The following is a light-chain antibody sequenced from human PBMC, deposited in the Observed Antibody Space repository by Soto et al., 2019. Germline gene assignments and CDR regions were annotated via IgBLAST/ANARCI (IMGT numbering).Light chain of an antibody. CDR1: QSVSSN. CDR3: HQRQSWPRT. J-gene: IGKJ1*01. V-gene: IGKV3D-15*01. CDR2: GAS. Sequence: EIVMTQSPASLSLSPGERATLSCRSSQSVSSNLAWYQQKPGQAPRLLIYGASTRATGIPARFSGSGSETDFTLTISDVEPEDFAVYYCHQRQSWPRTFGQGTKVDI.